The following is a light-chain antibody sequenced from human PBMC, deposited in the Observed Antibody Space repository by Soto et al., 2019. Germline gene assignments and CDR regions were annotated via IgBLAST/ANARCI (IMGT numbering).Light chain of an antibody. CDR3: QQYNNLPPIT. CDR1: QSVSNN. Sequence: EIMMTQSPVTLSVSPGERATLSCRASQSVSNNLAWYQQKPGQAPRLLIYYASTRATGIPARFSGSGSGTEFTLTISSLQSEDFALYYCQQYNNLPPITFGQGTRLEIK. V-gene: IGKV3-15*01. J-gene: IGKJ5*01. CDR2: YAS.